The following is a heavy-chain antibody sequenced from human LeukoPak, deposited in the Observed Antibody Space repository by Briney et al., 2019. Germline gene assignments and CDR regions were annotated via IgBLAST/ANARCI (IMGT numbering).Heavy chain of an antibody. CDR3: SKGGSWVGTTTGY. D-gene: IGHD1-26*01. CDR1: GFTLSTYA. Sequence: PGRSLRLSCAASGFTLSTYAMHWVRQAPGKGLEWVAVISHDGGNKYYADSVKGRFTISRDNYNNTLYLQMNSLTTEDTAFYYCSKGGSWVGTTTGYWGQGILVTVSS. J-gene: IGHJ4*02. V-gene: IGHV3-30*18. CDR2: ISHDGGNK.